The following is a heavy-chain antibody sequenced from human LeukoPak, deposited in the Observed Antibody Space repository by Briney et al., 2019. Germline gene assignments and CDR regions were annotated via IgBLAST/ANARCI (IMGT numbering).Heavy chain of an antibody. CDR3: AKAFYPEYSSSPYFDY. V-gene: IGHV3-7*03. D-gene: IGHD6-6*01. J-gene: IGHJ4*02. CDR2: IKQDGSQR. CDR1: GFTFSNYW. Sequence: GGSLRLSCAASGFTFSNYWMTWVRQAPGKGLEWVANIKQDGSQRYYVDSVKGRFTISRDNAKNSLYLQMNNLRAEDMALYYCAKAFYPEYSSSPYFDYWGQGTLVTVSS.